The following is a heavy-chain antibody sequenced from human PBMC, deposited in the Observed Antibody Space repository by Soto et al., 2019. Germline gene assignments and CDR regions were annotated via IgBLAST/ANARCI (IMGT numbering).Heavy chain of an antibody. CDR2: IYYSGST. J-gene: IGHJ3*02. V-gene: IGHV4-31*03. Sequence: QVQLQESGPGLVKPSQTLSLTCTVSGVSISSGGYYWSWIRQHPGKGLEWIGYIYYSGSTYYNPSLERRVTIAVDTSKSQFSLELSSVTAAGTSVYYCARAGYYELPPGSDFDIWGQWTMVTVSS. CDR1: GVSISSGGYY. CDR3: ARAGYYELPPGSDFDI. D-gene: IGHD3-22*01.